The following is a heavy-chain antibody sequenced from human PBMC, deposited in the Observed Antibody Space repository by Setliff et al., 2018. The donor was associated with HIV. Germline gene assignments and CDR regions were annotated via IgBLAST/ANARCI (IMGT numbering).Heavy chain of an antibody. J-gene: IGHJ6*02. Sequence: SETLSLTCAVYGGSFSGYHWSWIRQPPGKGLEWIGEINHSGSTNYNPSLKSRVTISVDTSKNQFSLKLSSVTAADTAVYYCARWGSGTSYYYYGMDVWGQGTTVTVSS. CDR2: INHSGST. CDR3: ARWGSGTSYYYYGMDV. D-gene: IGHD3-10*01. V-gene: IGHV4-34*01. CDR1: GGSFSGYH.